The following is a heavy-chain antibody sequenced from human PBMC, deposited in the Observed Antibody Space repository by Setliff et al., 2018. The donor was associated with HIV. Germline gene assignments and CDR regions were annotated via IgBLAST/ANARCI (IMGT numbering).Heavy chain of an antibody. CDR1: GGSISSYY. V-gene: IGHV4-59*01. Sequence: PSETLSLTCTVSGGSISSYYWSWIRQPPGKGLGWIGYIYYSGSTNYNPSLKSRVTISVDTSKNQFSLKLSSVTAADTAVYYCARVGVDVVRHYYYYMDVWGKGTTVTVSS. D-gene: IGHD3-10*01. CDR3: ARVGVDVVRHYYYYMDV. CDR2: IYYSGST. J-gene: IGHJ6*03.